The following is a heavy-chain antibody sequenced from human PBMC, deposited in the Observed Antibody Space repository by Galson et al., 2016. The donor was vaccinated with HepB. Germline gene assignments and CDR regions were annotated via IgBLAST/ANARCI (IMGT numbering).Heavy chain of an antibody. D-gene: IGHD4-17*01. CDR1: GGNVLSYY. J-gene: IGHJ4*02. Sequence: SETLSLTCAVSGGNVLSYYWSWIRQPPGKGLEWIGHIYHSGSSDYNPSLKSRVTMSIDTSKNQFALMLSSVTAADTAMYFCAREGGLRGYYWGQGILVTVSS. CDR3: AREGGLRGYY. V-gene: IGHV4-59*02. CDR2: IYHSGSS.